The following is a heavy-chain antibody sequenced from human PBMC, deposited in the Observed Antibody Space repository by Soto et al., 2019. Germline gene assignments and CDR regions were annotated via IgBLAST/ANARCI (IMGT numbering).Heavy chain of an antibody. CDR1: GDSFIRYA. V-gene: IGHV1-69*06. CDR3: ASVYCSSTSCYIGDFDY. CDR2: IMPIFGSA. J-gene: IGHJ4*02. D-gene: IGHD2-2*02. Sequence: VQVSNKAFGDSFIRYASIWVRQAPGQGLEWMGGIMPIFGSANYAQKLQGRVTITADKSTSTAYIELSSLRSEETAVYYCASVYCSSTSCYIGDFDYWGQGNLVTVSS.